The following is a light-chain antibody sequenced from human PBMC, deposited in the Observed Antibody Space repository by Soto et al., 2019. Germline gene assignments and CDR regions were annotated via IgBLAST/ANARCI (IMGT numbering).Light chain of an antibody. CDR1: SSDVGSYNV. V-gene: IGLV2-23*02. CDR2: EVT. J-gene: IGLJ7*01. CDR3: CSRAGSRVYCV. Sequence: QSALTQPASVSGSPGQSITISCTGTSSDVGSYNVVSWYQQYSGKAPKLIIYEVTKRPPGVSNRFSGSKSGNTASLTISGLQVEDEADYSCCSRAGSRVYCVFGGGTQLTVL.